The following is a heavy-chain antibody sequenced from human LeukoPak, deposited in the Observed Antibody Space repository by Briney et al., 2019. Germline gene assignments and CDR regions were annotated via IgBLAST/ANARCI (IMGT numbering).Heavy chain of an antibody. D-gene: IGHD3-10*01. CDR3: ARVPGAHAPFGP. V-gene: IGHV4-31*03. CDR2: IYYSGST. J-gene: IGHJ5*02. Sequence: SETLSLTCTVSVGSISSVGYYWSWIRQHPGKGLEWIGCIYYSGSTYYNPSLKSRVTISADTSKSQFYLKLSAVTAADTAVYYCARVPGAHAPFGPWGQGTLVTVSS. CDR1: VGSISSVGYY.